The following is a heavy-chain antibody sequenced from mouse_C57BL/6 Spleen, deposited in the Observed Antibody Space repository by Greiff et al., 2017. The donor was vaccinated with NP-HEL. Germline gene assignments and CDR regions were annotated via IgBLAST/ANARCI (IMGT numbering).Heavy chain of an antibody. CDR1: GYSFTSYY. D-gene: IGHD2-5*01. CDR2: IYPGSGNT. CDR3: ARRGAYYSNPYYFDY. Sequence: VKLQESGPELVKPGASVKISCKASGYSFTSYYIHWVKQRPGPGLEWIGWIYPGSGNTKYNEKFKGKATLTADTSSSTAYMQLSSLTSEDSAVYYCARRGAYYSNPYYFDYWGQGTTLTVSS. J-gene: IGHJ2*01. V-gene: IGHV1-66*01.